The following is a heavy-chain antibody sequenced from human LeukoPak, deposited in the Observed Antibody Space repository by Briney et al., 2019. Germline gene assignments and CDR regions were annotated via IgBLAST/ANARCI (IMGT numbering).Heavy chain of an antibody. J-gene: IGHJ6*03. D-gene: IGHD3-3*01. V-gene: IGHV3-33*06. Sequence: GGSLRLSCAASGFTFSSYGMHWVRQAPGKGLEWVAVIWYDGSNKYYADSVKGRFTISRDNSKNTLYLQMNSLRAEDTAVYYSAKDLYPDYDFWSGSKTPSYMDVWGKGTTVTVSS. CDR3: AKDLYPDYDFWSGSKTPSYMDV. CDR1: GFTFSSYG. CDR2: IWYDGSNK.